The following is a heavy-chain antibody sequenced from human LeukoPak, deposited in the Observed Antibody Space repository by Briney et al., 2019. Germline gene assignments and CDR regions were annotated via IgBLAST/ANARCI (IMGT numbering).Heavy chain of an antibody. Sequence: SETLSLTCTVSGVSISSYYWSWIRQPPGKGLEWIGYVYTSGSTNYNHSLKSRVTISVDTSKNQFSLKLSSVTAADTAVYYCARHTTYYYDSPLFDYWGQGTLVTVSS. D-gene: IGHD3-22*01. CDR2: VYTSGST. V-gene: IGHV4-4*09. CDR1: GVSISSYY. J-gene: IGHJ4*02. CDR3: ARHTTYYYDSPLFDY.